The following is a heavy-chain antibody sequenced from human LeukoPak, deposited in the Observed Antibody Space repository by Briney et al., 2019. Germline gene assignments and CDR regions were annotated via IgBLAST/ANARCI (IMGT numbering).Heavy chain of an antibody. V-gene: IGHV1-8*01. CDR2: MNPNSGNT. CDR3: ARDRGLFSDFDY. J-gene: IGHJ4*02. Sequence: ASVKVSCKASGYTFTSYDINWVRQATGQGLEWMGWMNPNSGNTGYAQKFQGRGTMTRNTSISTAYMELSSLRSEDTAVYYCARDRGLFSDFDYWGQGTPVTVSS. CDR1: GYTFTSYD. D-gene: IGHD2/OR15-2a*01.